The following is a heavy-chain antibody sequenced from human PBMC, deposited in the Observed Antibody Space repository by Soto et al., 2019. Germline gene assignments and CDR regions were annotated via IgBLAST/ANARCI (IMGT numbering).Heavy chain of an antibody. CDR1: GFSLSTSGVG. CDR2: IYWDDDK. D-gene: IGHD1-1*01. V-gene: IGHV2-5*02. CDR3: AHRAGLQGNWNGGYFDF. J-gene: IGHJ4*02. Sequence: QITLKESGPTRVKPTQTLTLTCTFSGFSLSTSGVGVGWIRQPPGQALERLALIYWDDDKRYSPSLKSRLTTTKDPSKSQVVLTMTNLDPVDKATYYCAHRAGLQGNWNGGYFDFWGQGALVTVSS.